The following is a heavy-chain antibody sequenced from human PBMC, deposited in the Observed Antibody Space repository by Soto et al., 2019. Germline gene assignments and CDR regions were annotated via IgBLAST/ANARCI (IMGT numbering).Heavy chain of an antibody. V-gene: IGHV1-69*02. D-gene: IGHD4-17*01. J-gene: IGHJ5*02. CDR3: ARGLGTVTISWFDP. CDR2: IIPILGIA. Sequence: QVQLVQSGAEVKKPGSSVKVSCKASGGTFSSYTISWVRQAPGQGLEWMGRIIPILGIANYAQKFQGRVTITAEKSTSTGYMELSSLRSEDTAVYYCARGLGTVTISWFDPWGQGTLVTVSS. CDR1: GGTFSSYT.